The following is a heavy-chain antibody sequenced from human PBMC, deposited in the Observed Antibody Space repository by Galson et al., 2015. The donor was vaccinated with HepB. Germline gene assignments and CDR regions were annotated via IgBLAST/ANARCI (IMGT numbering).Heavy chain of an antibody. CDR3: AADPPGGSQLFDY. D-gene: IGHD1-26*01. Sequence: SLRLSCAASGFTFINAWMNWVRQAPGKGLEWVGRIKSRNDGGTADYAAPVEGRFIISRDDSKTTLSLQMNSLKIEDTAVYYCAADPPGGSQLFDYWGQGALVTVSS. V-gene: IGHV3-15*07. J-gene: IGHJ4*02. CDR1: GFTFINAW. CDR2: IKSRNDGGTA.